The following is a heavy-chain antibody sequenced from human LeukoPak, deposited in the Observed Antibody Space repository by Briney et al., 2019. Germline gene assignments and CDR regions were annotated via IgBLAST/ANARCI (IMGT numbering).Heavy chain of an antibody. Sequence: GGSLRLSCAASGFTFSSYAMSWVRQAAGKGLEWVSAISGSGGGTYYADSVKRRFTISRDNSKHTLHLQMNSLRAEDTAVYSCAKAEGSTRIVVVITPFDYWGQGTLVTVSS. CDR3: AKAEGSTRIVVVITPFDY. D-gene: IGHD3-22*01. V-gene: IGHV3-23*01. CDR1: GFTFSSYA. CDR2: ISGSGGGT. J-gene: IGHJ4*02.